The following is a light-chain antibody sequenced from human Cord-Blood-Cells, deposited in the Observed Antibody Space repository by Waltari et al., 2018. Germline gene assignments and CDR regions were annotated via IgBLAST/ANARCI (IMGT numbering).Light chain of an antibody. Sequence: QSVLTQPPSVSEAPRQRVTISCSGSSSNIGNNAVNWYQQLPGKAPKLLIYYDDLRPSGVSYRFSGSKSGTSASLAISGLQSEDEADYYCAAWDDSLNGPVFGGGTKLTVL. J-gene: IGLJ3*02. CDR2: YDD. CDR1: SSNIGNNA. V-gene: IGLV1-36*01. CDR3: AAWDDSLNGPV.